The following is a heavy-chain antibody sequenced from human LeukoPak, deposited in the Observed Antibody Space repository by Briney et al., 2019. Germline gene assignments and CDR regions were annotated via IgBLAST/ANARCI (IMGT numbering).Heavy chain of an antibody. V-gene: IGHV4-59*08. CDR3: ARIDSSGEIDY. D-gene: IGHD6-25*01. Sequence: PSETLSLTCTVSGGSISSYYWRWIRQPPGKGLEWIGYIYYSGSTNYNPSLKSRVTISVDTSKNQFSLKLSSVTAADTAVYYCARIDSSGEIDYWGQGTLVTVSS. J-gene: IGHJ4*02. CDR2: IYYSGST. CDR1: GGSISSYY.